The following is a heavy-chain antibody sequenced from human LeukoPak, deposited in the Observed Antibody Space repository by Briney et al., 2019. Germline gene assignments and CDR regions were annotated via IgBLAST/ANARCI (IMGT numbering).Heavy chain of an antibody. J-gene: IGHJ4*02. CDR2: ISYDGSNK. D-gene: IGHD6-13*01. Sequence: QPGGSLRLSCAASGFTFSSYAMHWVRQAPGKGLEWVAVISYDGSNKYYADSVKGRFTISRDNSKNTLYLQMNSLRAEDTAVYYCASRPADWGIAGYSPGDYWGQGTLVTVSS. V-gene: IGHV3-30*04. CDR1: GFTFSSYA. CDR3: ASRPADWGIAGYSPGDY.